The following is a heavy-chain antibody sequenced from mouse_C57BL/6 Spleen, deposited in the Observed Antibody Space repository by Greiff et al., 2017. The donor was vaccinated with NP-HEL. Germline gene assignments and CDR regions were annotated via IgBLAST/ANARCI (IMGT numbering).Heavy chain of an antibody. CDR1: GFTFSNYW. CDR2: IRLKSDNYAT. D-gene: IGHD1-1*01. V-gene: IGHV6-3*01. Sequence: EVKVEESGGGLVQPGGSMKLSCVASGFTFSNYWMNWVRQSPEKGLEWVAQIRLKSDNYATHYAESGKGRFTISRTDSKSSVYLQMNNLRAEDTGVYYCADGGYGSSHWYFDVWGTGTTVTVSS. CDR3: ADGGYGSSHWYFDV. J-gene: IGHJ1*03.